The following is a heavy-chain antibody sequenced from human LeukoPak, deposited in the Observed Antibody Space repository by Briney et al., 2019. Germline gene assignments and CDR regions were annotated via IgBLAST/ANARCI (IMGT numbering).Heavy chain of an antibody. CDR1: GYTFTDYY. V-gene: IGHV1-2*02. Sequence: GASVSVSSKASGYTFTDYYMHWVRQTPGQGLEWRGWINPNSGGTNYAQKFQGRVTMTRDTSISTAYMELSRLGSDDTAVYYCAIQRFNYYARLDYWGQGTLVTVSS. CDR3: AIQRFNYYARLDY. D-gene: IGHD3-22*01. J-gene: IGHJ4*02. CDR2: INPNSGGT.